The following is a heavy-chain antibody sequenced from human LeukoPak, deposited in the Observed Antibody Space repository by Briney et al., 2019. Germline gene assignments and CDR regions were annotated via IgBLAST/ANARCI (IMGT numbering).Heavy chain of an antibody. CDR3: ARDPSVVPAAWGFDY. J-gene: IGHJ4*02. CDR1: GGSISSYY. Sequence: PSETLSLTCTVSGGSISSYYWSWIRQPPGKGLEWIGYIFYSGSTNYNPSLKSRVTISVDTSKNQFSLKMSSVTAADTAVYYCARDPSVVPAAWGFDYWGQGTLVTVSS. D-gene: IGHD2-2*01. CDR2: IFYSGST. V-gene: IGHV4-59*01.